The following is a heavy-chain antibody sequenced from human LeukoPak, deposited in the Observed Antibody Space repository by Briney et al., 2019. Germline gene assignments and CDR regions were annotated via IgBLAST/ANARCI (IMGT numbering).Heavy chain of an antibody. CDR3: AREGGFYRPLDY. CDR2: VHLDGRT. J-gene: IGHJ4*02. Sequence: SGTLSLTCGVSGGSVINTNWWTWVRQPPGKGLEWIGEVHLDGRTDYNPSLESRLTMSVDVSENQVSLKLTSVTAADTAVYYCAREGGFYRPLDYSGQGTLVTVSS. CDR1: GGSVINTNW. D-gene: IGHD3-3*01. V-gene: IGHV4-4*02.